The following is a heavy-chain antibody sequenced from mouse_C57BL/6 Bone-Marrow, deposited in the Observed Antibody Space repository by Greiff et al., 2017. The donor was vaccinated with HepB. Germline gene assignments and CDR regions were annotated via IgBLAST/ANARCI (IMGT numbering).Heavy chain of an antibody. V-gene: IGHV5-2*01. CDR2: INSDGGST. CDR1: EYEFPSHD. D-gene: IGHD2-2*01. J-gene: IGHJ2*01. CDR3: ARDGYDGRDFDY. Sequence: EVKLVDSGGGLVQPGESLKLSCESNEYEFPSHDMSWVRKTPEKRLELVAAINSDGGSTYYPDTMERRFIISRDNTKKTLYLQMSSLRSEDTALYYCARDGYDGRDFDYWGQGTTLTVSS.